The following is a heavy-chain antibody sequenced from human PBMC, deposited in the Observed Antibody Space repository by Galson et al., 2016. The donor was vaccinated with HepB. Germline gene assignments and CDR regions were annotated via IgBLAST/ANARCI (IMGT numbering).Heavy chain of an antibody. CDR2: IKEDGSDK. CDR3: ARGSGYLIDY. CDR1: GFTFSGFW. D-gene: IGHD5-18*01. V-gene: IGHV3-7*04. Sequence: SLRLSCAASGFTFSGFWMNWVRQAPGKGLEWVAIIKEDGSDKHFVDSVKGRFTISRDNAKNSLYLQMDSLRGEDTAVYYCARGSGYLIDYWGQGALVTVSS. J-gene: IGHJ4*02.